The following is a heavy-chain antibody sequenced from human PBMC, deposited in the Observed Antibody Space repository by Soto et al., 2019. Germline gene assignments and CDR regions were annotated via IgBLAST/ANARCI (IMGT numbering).Heavy chain of an antibody. V-gene: IGHV3-7*03. CDR1: GFTFSNYW. J-gene: IGHJ5*02. CDR2: IKQDGNEK. D-gene: IGHD2-2*02. Sequence: GSLRLSCAASGFTFSNYWMSWVRQAPGEGLEWVANIKQDGNEKYYVDSVKGRFTISRDNAKNLLYLQMNSLQAEDTALYFCARATPGCYTVHCWFDPWGQGTLVTVSS. CDR3: ARATPGCYTVHCWFDP.